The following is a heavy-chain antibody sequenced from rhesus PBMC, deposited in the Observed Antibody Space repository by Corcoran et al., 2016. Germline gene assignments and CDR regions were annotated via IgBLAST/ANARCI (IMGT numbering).Heavy chain of an antibody. CDR2: ISYSGST. Sequence: QLQLQESGPGLVKPSETLSLTCAVSGYSISSGYGWSWIRQPPGKGLEWIGYISYSGSTSYNPSLKSRVTISRDTSKNQFSLKLSSVTAADTAVYYCAREGVRGHFDYWGQGVLVTVSS. CDR3: AREGVRGHFDY. D-gene: IGHD1-44*02. V-gene: IGHV4-122*02. CDR1: GYSISSGYG. J-gene: IGHJ4*01.